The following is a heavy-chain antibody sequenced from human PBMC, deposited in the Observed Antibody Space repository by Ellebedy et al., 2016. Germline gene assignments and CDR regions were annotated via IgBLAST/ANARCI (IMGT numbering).Heavy chain of an antibody. CDR1: GFTFDNYG. CDR2: ISYDGSNK. D-gene: IGHD5-12*01. J-gene: IGHJ4*02. V-gene: IGHV3-33*05. Sequence: GESLKISCAASGFTFDNYGMYWVRQAPGKGLEWVATISYDGSNKYYVDSVKGRFTISRDNAKKSLYLQMNSLRADDTAVYYCAKEGLRWGSFFDYWGQGSLVTVSS. CDR3: AKEGLRWGSFFDY.